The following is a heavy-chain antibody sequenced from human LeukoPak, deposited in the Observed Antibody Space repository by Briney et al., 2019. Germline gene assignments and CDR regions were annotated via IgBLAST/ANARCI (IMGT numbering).Heavy chain of an antibody. CDR3: ARDHPGPEFIDY. CDR1: GYTFSDYY. J-gene: IGHJ4*02. CDR2: ISPHNGGT. Sequence: GASVTVSCKSSGYTFSDYYIHWVRQTPAQGLEWMAWISPHNGGTHYAQKFQGRVTMTLDMPTSTVYLELNSLTSDDTAVYYCARDHPGPEFIDYWGQGTPVTVSS. V-gene: IGHV1-2*02.